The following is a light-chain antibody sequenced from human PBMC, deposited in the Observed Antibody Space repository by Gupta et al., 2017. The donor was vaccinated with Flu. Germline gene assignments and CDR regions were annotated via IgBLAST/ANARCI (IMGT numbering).Light chain of an antibody. CDR3: QQYDSYPPT. Sequence: DIRMTQSPSTLSASIGDRVTITCQASQSVSGWLAWYQQKPGQAPELLINKASSLESGVPSRFSGSGSGSYFTLTISGLQPDDFATYYCQQYDSYPPTFGGGTKVEIK. V-gene: IGKV1-5*03. CDR1: QSVSGW. CDR2: KAS. J-gene: IGKJ4*01.